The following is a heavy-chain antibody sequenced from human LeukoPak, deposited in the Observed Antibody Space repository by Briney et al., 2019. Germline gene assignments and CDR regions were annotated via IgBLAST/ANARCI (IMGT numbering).Heavy chain of an antibody. CDR1: GGSFSGYY. Sequence: SETLSLTCAVYGGSFSGYYWSWIRQPPGKGLEWIGEINHSGSTNYNPSLKSRVTISVDTSKNQFSLKLSSVTAADTAVYYCARGRGYCSGGSCYSDYWGQGTLVTVSS. J-gene: IGHJ4*02. V-gene: IGHV4-34*01. CDR3: ARGRGYCSGGSCYSDY. D-gene: IGHD2-15*01. CDR2: INHSGST.